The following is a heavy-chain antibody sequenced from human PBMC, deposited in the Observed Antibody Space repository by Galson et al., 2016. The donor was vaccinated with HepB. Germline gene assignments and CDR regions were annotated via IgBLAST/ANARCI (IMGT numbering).Heavy chain of an antibody. D-gene: IGHD4-11*01. V-gene: IGHV3-66*01. CDR2: IYSGGGT. CDR1: GFTFSNYD. J-gene: IGHJ6*02. Sequence: SLRLSCAASGFTFSNYDMHWVRQATGKGLEWASGIYSGGGTYYADSVKGRFTISRDKSKNTLYLQLNSLRAEDTAVYYCQTTNYYNGLDVWGQGTTVTVSS. CDR3: QTTNYYNGLDV.